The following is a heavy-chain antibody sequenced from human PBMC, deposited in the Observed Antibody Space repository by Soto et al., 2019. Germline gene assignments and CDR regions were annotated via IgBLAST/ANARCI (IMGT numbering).Heavy chain of an antibody. V-gene: IGHV3-23*01. J-gene: IGHJ6*02. CDR1: GFTFSSYA. CDR3: AKVWERTVTTRNYFYVMDV. D-gene: IGHD4-17*01. CDR2: ISGSGGST. Sequence: EVQLLESGGGLVQPGGSLRLSCTASGFTFSSYAMSWVRQAPGKGLELVSTISGSGGSTYYADSVKGRFTISRDNSKNPLYLQMHSLRAEYTAVYYCAKVWERTVTTRNYFYVMDVWGQGTTVTVSS.